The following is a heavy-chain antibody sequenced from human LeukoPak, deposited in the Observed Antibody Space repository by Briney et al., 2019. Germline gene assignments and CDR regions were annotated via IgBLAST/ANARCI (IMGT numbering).Heavy chain of an antibody. CDR2: ISAYNGNT. J-gene: IGHJ6*03. D-gene: IGHD3-9*01. Sequence: ASVKVSCKASGYTFTSYGISWVRQAPGQGLEWMGWISAYNGNTNYAQKPQGRVTMTTDTSTSTAYMELRSLRSDDTAVYYCARGAYYDILTGYYWNYYMDVWGKGTTVTVSS. CDR3: ARGAYYDILTGYYWNYYMDV. V-gene: IGHV1-18*01. CDR1: GYTFTSYG.